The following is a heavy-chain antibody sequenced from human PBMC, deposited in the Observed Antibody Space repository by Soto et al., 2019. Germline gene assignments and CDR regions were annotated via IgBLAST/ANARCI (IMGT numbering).Heavy chain of an antibody. J-gene: IGHJ4*02. Sequence: ASVKVSCKASGYTFTSYAMHWVRQAPGQRLEWMGWINAGNGNTKYSQKFQGRVTITRDTSASTAYMELSSLRSEDTAVYYCARAWVVVTAPNYWGQGTLVTVSS. CDR3: ARAWVVVTAPNY. CDR2: INAGNGNT. CDR1: GYTFTSYA. V-gene: IGHV1-3*01. D-gene: IGHD2-21*02.